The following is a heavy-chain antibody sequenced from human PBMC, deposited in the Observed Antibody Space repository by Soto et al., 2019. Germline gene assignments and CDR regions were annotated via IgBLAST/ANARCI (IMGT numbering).Heavy chain of an antibody. CDR1: GYSFTSYW. CDR2: IYPGDSDT. V-gene: IGHV5-51*01. D-gene: IGHD3-22*01. Sequence: GESLKISCKGSGYSFTSYWIGWVRQMPGKGLEWMGIIYPGDSDTRYSPSFQGQVTISADKSISTAYLQWSSLKASDTAMYYCARQDYYDSSGYYSPDAFDIWGQGTMVTVSS. CDR3: ARQDYYDSSGYYSPDAFDI. J-gene: IGHJ3*02.